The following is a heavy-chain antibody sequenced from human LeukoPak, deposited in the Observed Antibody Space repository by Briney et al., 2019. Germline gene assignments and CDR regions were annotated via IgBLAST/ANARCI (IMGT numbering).Heavy chain of an antibody. V-gene: IGHV1-69*13. Sequence: SVKVSCKASGGTFSSYAVSWVRQAPGQGLEWMGGIIPIFGTANYAQKFQGRVTITADESTSTAYMELSSLRSEDTAVYYCARARVTRAMVEYYFDYWGQGTLVTVSS. CDR3: ARARVTRAMVEYYFDY. D-gene: IGHD4-11*01. J-gene: IGHJ4*02. CDR1: GGTFSSYA. CDR2: IIPIFGTA.